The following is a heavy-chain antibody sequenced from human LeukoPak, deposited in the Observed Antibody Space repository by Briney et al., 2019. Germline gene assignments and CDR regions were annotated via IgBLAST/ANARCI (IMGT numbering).Heavy chain of an antibody. CDR3: ARENHGSFDY. CDR2: ISSGSTYM. D-gene: IGHD1-14*01. V-gene: IGHV3-21*01. Sequence: PGGSLRLSCAASGFSFSTYYVNWVRQAPGKGLEWVSCISSGSTYMFYADSVRGRFAISRENAKNSLYLQMNSLRAEDTAVYYCARENHGSFDYWGQGSLVTVSS. CDR1: GFSFSTYY. J-gene: IGHJ4*02.